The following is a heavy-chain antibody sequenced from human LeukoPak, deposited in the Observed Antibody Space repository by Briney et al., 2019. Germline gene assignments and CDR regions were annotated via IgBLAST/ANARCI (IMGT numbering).Heavy chain of an antibody. CDR1: GVSISSYY. Sequence: PSETLSLTCTVSGVSISSYYWSWNPQPPGKGLEWSGYIYYSGSTNYNPSLKSRVTISVDTSKNQFSLKLSSVTAADTAVYYCARLHIVEMAKYYYYYYGMDVWGQGTTVTVSS. CDR3: ARLHIVEMAKYYYYYYGMDV. J-gene: IGHJ6*02. D-gene: IGHD5-24*01. V-gene: IGHV4-59*12. CDR2: IYYSGST.